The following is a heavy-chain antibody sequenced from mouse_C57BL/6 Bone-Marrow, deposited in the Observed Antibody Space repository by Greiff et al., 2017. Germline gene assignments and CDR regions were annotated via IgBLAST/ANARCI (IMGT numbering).Heavy chain of an antibody. CDR3: AREAQHPYYFDY. CDR2: IFPGSGST. Sequence: VQLQQSGPELVKPGASVKISCKASGYTFTDYYINWVKQRPGQGLEWIGWIFPGSGSTYYNEKFKGKATLTVDKSSSTAYMLLSSLTSEDSAVXYCAREAQHPYYFDYWGQGTTLTVSS. CDR1: GYTFTDYY. V-gene: IGHV1-75*01. J-gene: IGHJ2*01.